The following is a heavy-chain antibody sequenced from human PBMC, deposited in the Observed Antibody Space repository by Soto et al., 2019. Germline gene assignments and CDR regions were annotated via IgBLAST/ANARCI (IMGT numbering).Heavy chain of an antibody. D-gene: IGHD3-9*01. CDR1: GYTFTSYY. J-gene: IGHJ6*02. Sequence: ASVKVSCKASGYTFTSYYMHWVRQAPGQGLEWMGIINPSGGSTSYAQKFQGRVTMTRDTSTSTVYMELSSLRSEDTAVYYCAREVYDILNGYYHNYYYGMDVWGQGTTVTVSS. CDR3: AREVYDILNGYYHNYYYGMDV. CDR2: INPSGGST. V-gene: IGHV1-46*01.